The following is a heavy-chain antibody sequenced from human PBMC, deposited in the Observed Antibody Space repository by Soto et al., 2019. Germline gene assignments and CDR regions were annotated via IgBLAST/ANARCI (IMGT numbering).Heavy chain of an antibody. V-gene: IGHV3-23*01. J-gene: IGHJ4*02. Sequence: EVQLLESGGGLVQPGGSLRLSCAASGFTFSSYAMSWVRQAPGKGLEWVSAISGSGGSTYYADSVKGRFTISRDNSKNTLYLQMNSLRAEDTAVYYCAKDLVDIVVVVAASFDYWGQGTLVTVSS. CDR3: AKDLVDIVVVVAASFDY. CDR1: GFTFSSYA. CDR2: ISGSGGST. D-gene: IGHD2-15*01.